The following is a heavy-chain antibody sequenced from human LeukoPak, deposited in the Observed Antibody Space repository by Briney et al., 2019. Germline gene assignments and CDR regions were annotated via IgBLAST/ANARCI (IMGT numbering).Heavy chain of an antibody. Sequence: GGSLRLSCAASGFTFSSYGMHWVRQAPGKGLEWVADIWYDGSNKYYADSVKGRFTISRDNSKNTLYLQMNSLRAEDTAVYYCAKDSGYSYGTLDYWGQGTLVTVSS. V-gene: IGHV3-33*06. D-gene: IGHD5-18*01. CDR2: IWYDGSNK. J-gene: IGHJ4*02. CDR1: GFTFSSYG. CDR3: AKDSGYSYGTLDY.